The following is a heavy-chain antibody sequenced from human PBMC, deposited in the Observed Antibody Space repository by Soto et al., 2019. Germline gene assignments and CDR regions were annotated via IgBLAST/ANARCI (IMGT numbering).Heavy chain of an antibody. Sequence: SETMSLTRTVSGGSISSYYWSWIRQPPGKGLEWIGYIYYGGSTNYNPSLKSRVTISVDTSKNQFSLKLSSVTAADTAVYYCARAPRGNYGYPSYFDYWGQGTLVTVSS. J-gene: IGHJ4*02. V-gene: IGHV4-59*01. CDR2: IYYGGST. CDR3: ARAPRGNYGYPSYFDY. D-gene: IGHD3-10*01. CDR1: GGSISSYY.